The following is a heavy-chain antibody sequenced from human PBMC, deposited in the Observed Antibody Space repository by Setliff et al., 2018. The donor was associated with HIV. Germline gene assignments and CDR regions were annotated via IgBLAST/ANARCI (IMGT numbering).Heavy chain of an antibody. D-gene: IGHD2-21*01. CDR3: ARLSIPAYYYMDV. Sequence: SVKGLCKASGGAFSSYALSWVRQAPGQGLEWMGWIDPNSGDTNYAQKFQGRVTITSDTSVSTAYMELRRLSSDDTAVYYCARLSIPAYYYMDVWGKGTTVTVSS. CDR1: GGAFSSYA. CDR2: IDPNSGDT. J-gene: IGHJ6*03. V-gene: IGHV1-2*02.